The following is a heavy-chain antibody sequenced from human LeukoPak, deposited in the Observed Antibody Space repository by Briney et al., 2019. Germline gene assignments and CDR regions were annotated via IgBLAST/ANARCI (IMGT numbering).Heavy chain of an antibody. J-gene: IGHJ4*02. D-gene: IGHD3-22*01. V-gene: IGHV3-21*04. CDR1: GFTFSSYS. CDR3: AKDIFGGSNYYDPMGGFDY. CDR2: ISSSSSYI. Sequence: PGGSLRLSCAASGFTFSSYSMNWVRQAPGKGLEWVSSISSSSSYIYYADSVKGRFTISRDNAKNSLYLQMNSLRAEDTALYYCAKDIFGGSNYYDPMGGFDYWGQGTLVTVSS.